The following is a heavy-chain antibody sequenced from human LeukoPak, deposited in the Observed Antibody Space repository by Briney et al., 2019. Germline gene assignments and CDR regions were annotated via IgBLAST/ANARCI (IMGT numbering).Heavy chain of an antibody. J-gene: IGHJ4*02. Sequence: PGGSLRLSCAASGFTLRNYAMNWVRQAPGKGLVWVSSITGCCGTTYSTDSVRRRFTISRDNSENPLYLQMNSLRAEGTAVYYCAKGASSGYPHYFAYWGQGDLLTVSS. V-gene: IGHV3-23*01. D-gene: IGHD3-22*01. CDR1: GFTLRNYA. CDR3: AKGASSGYPHYFAY. CDR2: ITGCCGTT.